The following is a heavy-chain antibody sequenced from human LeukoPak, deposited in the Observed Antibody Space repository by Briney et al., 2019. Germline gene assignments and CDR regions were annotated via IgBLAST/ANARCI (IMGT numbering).Heavy chain of an antibody. J-gene: IGHJ4*02. Sequence: GGSLRLSCAASGFTFDDYAMHWVRQAPGKGLEWVSLISGDGGSTYYADSVKGRFTISRDNAKNSLHLQMNTLRAEDTAVYYCARERDGRFFDYWGQGTLVTVSS. V-gene: IGHV3-43*02. D-gene: IGHD5-24*01. CDR3: ARERDGRFFDY. CDR2: ISGDGGST. CDR1: GFTFDDYA.